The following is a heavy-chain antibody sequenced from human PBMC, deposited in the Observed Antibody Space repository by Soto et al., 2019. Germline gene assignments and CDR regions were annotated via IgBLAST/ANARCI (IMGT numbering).Heavy chain of an antibody. CDR1: GYTFSSYG. D-gene: IGHD6-19*01. Sequence: QVQLVESGGGVVQPGRSLRLSCAASGYTFSSYGMHWVRQAPGKGLEWVAVISYDGSNKYYADSVKGRFTISRDNSKNTLYLQMSSLRAEDTAVYYCVKDGSSGWPYYYGMDVWGQGMTVTVSS. V-gene: IGHV3-30*18. CDR2: ISYDGSNK. CDR3: VKDGSSGWPYYYGMDV. J-gene: IGHJ6*02.